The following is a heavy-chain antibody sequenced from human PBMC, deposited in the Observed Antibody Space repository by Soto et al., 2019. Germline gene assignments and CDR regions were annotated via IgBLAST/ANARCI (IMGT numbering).Heavy chain of an antibody. Sequence: EVQLVESGGGLVQPGGSLRLSCAASGFTFSGYNMNWIRQAPGKGLEWVSCIKSDSSGIWYADSVKGRFTMPRDNAKNSLHLQMNSLRDEDTAVYFCARDSNWSSDYWGQGTLVAVSS. D-gene: IGHD1-1*01. V-gene: IGHV3-48*02. CDR2: IKSDSSGI. J-gene: IGHJ4*02. CDR1: GFTFSGYN. CDR3: ARDSNWSSDY.